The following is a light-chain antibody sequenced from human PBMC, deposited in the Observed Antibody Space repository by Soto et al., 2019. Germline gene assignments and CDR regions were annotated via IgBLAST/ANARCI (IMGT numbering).Light chain of an antibody. CDR3: SSYTSSSTV. V-gene: IGLV2-14*01. CDR2: DVS. CDR1: SSDVGGYNY. Sequence: QSVLTQAAPLSGAPGQSISISCTGNSSDVGGYNYVSWYQQHPGKAPKLMIYDVSNRPSGVSNRFSGSKSGNTASLTISGLQAEDEADYYCSSYTSSSTVFGTGTKVTVL. J-gene: IGLJ1*01.